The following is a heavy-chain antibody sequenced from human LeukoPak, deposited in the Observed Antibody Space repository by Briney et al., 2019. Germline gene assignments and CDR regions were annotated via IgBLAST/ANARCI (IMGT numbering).Heavy chain of an antibody. J-gene: IGHJ4*02. V-gene: IGHV3-66*01. CDR3: ARELYYYDSSGYRFDY. CDR2: IYSGGST. Sequence: GGSLRLSCAVFGFTVSSNYMSWVRQAPGKGLEWVSVIYSGGSTYYADSVKGRFTISRDNSKNTLYLQMNSLRAEDTAVYYCARELYYYDSSGYRFDYWGQGTLVTVPS. D-gene: IGHD3-22*01. CDR1: GFTVSSNY.